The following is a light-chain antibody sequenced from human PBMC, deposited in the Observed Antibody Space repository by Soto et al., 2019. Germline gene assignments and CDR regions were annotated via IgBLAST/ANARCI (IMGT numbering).Light chain of an antibody. CDR3: SSYTSTYSLV. J-gene: IGLJ1*01. CDR1: IDDVGAYNY. V-gene: IGLV2-14*03. Sequence: QLVLTQPASVSGSPGQSITISCTGTIDDVGAYNYVSWYQQRPGSAPQLIMYDVNNRPSGASHRFSGSKSGHTAYLTISGLQSDDEANYHCSSYTSTYSLVFGTGTKLTVL. CDR2: DVN.